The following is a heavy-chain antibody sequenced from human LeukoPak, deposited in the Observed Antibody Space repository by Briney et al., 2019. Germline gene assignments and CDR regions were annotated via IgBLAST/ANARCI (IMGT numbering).Heavy chain of an antibody. CDR1: GGSISSYY. CDR3: AREPRVATIRDAFDI. V-gene: IGHV4-59*01. Sequence: SETLSLTCTVSGGSISSYYWSWIRQPPGKGLEWIGYIYYSGSTNYNPSLRSRVTISVDTSKNQFSLKLSSVTAADTAVYYCAREPRVATIRDAFDIWGQGTMVTVSS. CDR2: IYYSGST. J-gene: IGHJ3*02. D-gene: IGHD5-24*01.